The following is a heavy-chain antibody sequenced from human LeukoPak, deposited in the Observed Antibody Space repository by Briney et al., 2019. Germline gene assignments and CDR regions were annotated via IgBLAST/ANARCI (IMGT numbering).Heavy chain of an antibody. CDR2: ISSSSSYI. CDR1: GFTFSGSA. CDR3: ASVYSSGWYYFDY. V-gene: IGHV3-21*01. Sequence: GGSLRLSCAASGFTFSGSAMHWVRQAAGKGLEWVSSISSSSSYIYYADSVKGRFTISRDNAKNSLYLQMNSLRAEDTAVYYCASVYSSGWYYFDYWGQGTLVTVSS. J-gene: IGHJ4*02. D-gene: IGHD6-19*01.